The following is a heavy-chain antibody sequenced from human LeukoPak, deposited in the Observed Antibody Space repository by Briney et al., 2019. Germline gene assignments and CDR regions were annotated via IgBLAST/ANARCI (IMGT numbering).Heavy chain of an antibody. CDR1: GGSISSYY. CDR3: ARNSYYDNSGEGAFDI. D-gene: IGHD3-22*01. J-gene: IGHJ3*02. V-gene: IGHV4-59*12. CDR2: IYYSEST. Sequence: SETLSLTCTVSGGSISSYYWSWIRQPPGKGLEWIGYIYYSESTNYNPSLKSRVTISVDTSKNQFSLKLSSVTAADTAVYYCARNSYYDNSGEGAFDIWGQGTMVTVSS.